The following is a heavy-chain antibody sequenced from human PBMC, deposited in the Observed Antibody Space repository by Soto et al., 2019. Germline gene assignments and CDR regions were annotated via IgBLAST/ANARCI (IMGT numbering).Heavy chain of an antibody. Sequence: QVQLVESGGGVVQPGRSLRLSCAASGFTFSSYGMHWVRQAPGKGLEWVAVISYDGSNKYYADSVKGRFTISRDNSKNTLYLQMNSLRAEDTAVYYCAKDQLPRGIVGATPLDYGGQGTLVTVSS. J-gene: IGHJ4*02. CDR1: GFTFSSYG. CDR2: ISYDGSNK. V-gene: IGHV3-30*18. D-gene: IGHD1-26*01. CDR3: AKDQLPRGIVGATPLDY.